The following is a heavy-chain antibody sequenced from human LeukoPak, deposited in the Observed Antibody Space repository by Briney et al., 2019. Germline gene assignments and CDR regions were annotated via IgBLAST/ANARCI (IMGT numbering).Heavy chain of an antibody. CDR2: INPNSGGT. Sequence: ASVKVSCKASGYTSTSYDINWVRQAPGQGLEWMGWINPNSGGTNYAQKFQGRVTMTRDTSISTAYMELSRLRSDDTAVYYCAREGPSTYYDILTGYYPNWGQGTLVTVSS. V-gene: IGHV1-2*02. CDR1: GYTSTSYD. CDR3: AREGPSTYYDILTGYYPN. D-gene: IGHD3-9*01. J-gene: IGHJ4*02.